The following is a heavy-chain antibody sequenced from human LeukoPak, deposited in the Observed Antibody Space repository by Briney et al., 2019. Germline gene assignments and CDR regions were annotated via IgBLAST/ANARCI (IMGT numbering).Heavy chain of an antibody. CDR1: GGSISSGTYY. Sequence: PSETLSLTCTVSGGSISSGTYYWSWIRQPAGKGLEWIGHIYSGGSANYNPSLKSRVTISVDTPKNQFSLKLNSVTAADTAVYYCARNSCPSGSCYENRGYFDYWGQGTVVTVSS. J-gene: IGHJ4*02. CDR2: IYSGGSA. CDR3: ARNSCPSGSCYENRGYFDY. D-gene: IGHD2-15*01. V-gene: IGHV4-61*09.